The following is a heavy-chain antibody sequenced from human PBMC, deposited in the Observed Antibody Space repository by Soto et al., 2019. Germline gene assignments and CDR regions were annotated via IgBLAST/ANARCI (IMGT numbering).Heavy chain of an antibody. V-gene: IGHV4-61*01. J-gene: IGHJ4*02. Sequence: QVQLQESGPGLVKPSETLSLTCTVSGDSVSSPSKCWSWIRQPPGKALEWIAYLCYSGSTNSKPSLKSRATISRDTSKNQFSLEMTSVTAEDTAVYYCARSAGGSGWLGGQGTLVTVSS. D-gene: IGHD6-19*01. CDR1: GDSVSSPSKC. CDR3: ARSAGGSGWL. CDR2: LCYSGST.